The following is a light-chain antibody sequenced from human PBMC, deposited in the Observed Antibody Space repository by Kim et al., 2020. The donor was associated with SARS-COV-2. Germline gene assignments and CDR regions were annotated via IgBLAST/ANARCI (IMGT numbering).Light chain of an antibody. Sequence: QTATLTRNGTSNEVGNEGATWLQQHQGHPPKLLSSRNNNRPSGISERFSASRSGDTASLTITGLQPEDEADYYCSAWDSSLSAWVFGGGTKLTVL. V-gene: IGLV10-54*01. CDR2: RNN. CDR3: SAWDSSLSAWV. J-gene: IGLJ3*02. CDR1: SNEVGNEG.